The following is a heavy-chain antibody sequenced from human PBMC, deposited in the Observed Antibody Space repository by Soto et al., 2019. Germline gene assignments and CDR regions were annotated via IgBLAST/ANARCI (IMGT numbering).Heavy chain of an antibody. J-gene: IGHJ4*02. V-gene: IGHV3-72*01. Sequence: GGSLRLSCAASGFTFSDHYMDWVRQAPGKGLEWVGRFRNKANSYTTNYAASVKGRFTISRDDSKNSLYLQVNSLKTEDTAVYYCTRVKLLGFGVDPRTNERASEYWGQGTLVTVSS. CDR1: GFTFSDHY. CDR3: TRVKLLGFGVDPRTNERASEY. D-gene: IGHD3-10*01. CDR2: FRNKANSYTT.